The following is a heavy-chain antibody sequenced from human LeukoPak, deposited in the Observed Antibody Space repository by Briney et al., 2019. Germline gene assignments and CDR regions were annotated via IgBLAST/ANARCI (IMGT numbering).Heavy chain of an antibody. Sequence: GGSLRLSCAASGFTFSSYSMNWVRQAPGKGLEWVSSISSSSSYIYYADSVKGRFTISTDNAKNSLYLQMNSLRAEDTAVYYCARDMRLRAFDIWGQGTMVTVSS. V-gene: IGHV3-21*01. CDR2: ISSSSSYI. J-gene: IGHJ3*02. D-gene: IGHD2-2*01. CDR1: GFTFSSYS. CDR3: ARDMRLRAFDI.